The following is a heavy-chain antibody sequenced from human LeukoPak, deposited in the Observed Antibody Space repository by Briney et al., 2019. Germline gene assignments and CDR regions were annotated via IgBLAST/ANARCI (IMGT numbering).Heavy chain of an antibody. V-gene: IGHV1-8*01. J-gene: IGHJ4*02. D-gene: IGHD3-10*01. CDR3: TRGSSGRLEPNDY. Sequence: GASVKVSCKASGYTFTSYDINWVRQATGQGLEWMGWMNPNSGNTGYAQKFQGRVTMTRDTSISTAYMELSSLRSEDTAVYYCTRGSSGRLEPNDYWGQGTLVTVSS. CDR2: MNPNSGNT. CDR1: GYTFTSYD.